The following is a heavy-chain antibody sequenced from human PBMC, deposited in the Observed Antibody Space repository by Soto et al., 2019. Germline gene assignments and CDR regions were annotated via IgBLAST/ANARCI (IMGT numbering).Heavy chain of an antibody. D-gene: IGHD6-13*01. J-gene: IGHJ4*02. CDR3: AREARQQLVPGYYFDY. CDR2: INPSGGST. V-gene: IGHV1-46*01. Sequence: ASVKVSCKASGYTFTSYYMHWVRQAPGQGLEWMGIINPSGGSTSYAQKFQGRVTMTRDTSTSTVYMELSSLRSEDTAVYYCAREARQQLVPGYYFDYWGQGTLVTAPQ. CDR1: GYTFTSYY.